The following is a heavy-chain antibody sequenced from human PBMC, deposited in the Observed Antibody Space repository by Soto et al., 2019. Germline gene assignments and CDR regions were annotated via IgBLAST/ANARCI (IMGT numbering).Heavy chain of an antibody. CDR1: GGTFSSYA. V-gene: IGHV1-69*18. CDR3: ARTERNYDFWSCYPNYYYYGMDV. D-gene: IGHD3-3*01. CDR2: IIPIFGTA. Sequence: QVQLVQSGAEVKKPGSSVKVSCKASGGTFSSYAISWVRQAPGQGLEWLGNIIPIFGTANYAQKFQGRVTITADESTSTAYMELSSLRSEDTAVDYCARTERNYDFWSCYPNYYYYGMDVWGQGTTVTVSS. J-gene: IGHJ6*02.